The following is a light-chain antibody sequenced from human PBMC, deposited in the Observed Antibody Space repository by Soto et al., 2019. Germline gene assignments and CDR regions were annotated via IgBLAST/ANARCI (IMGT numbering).Light chain of an antibody. CDR1: QSVSSSY. Sequence: EIVLTQSPGTLSLSPGERATLSCRASQSVSSSYFAWYQQKPGQAPRLLIYGASSRATGIPDRFSGSGSGTHFTLTISRLEPEDFATYYCQHYNSYSEAFGQGTKVDIK. J-gene: IGKJ1*01. V-gene: IGKV3-20*01. CDR2: GAS. CDR3: QHYNSYSEA.